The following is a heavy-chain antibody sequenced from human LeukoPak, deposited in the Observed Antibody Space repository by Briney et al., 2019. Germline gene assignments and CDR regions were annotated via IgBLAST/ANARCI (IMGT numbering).Heavy chain of an antibody. CDR1: XXXXXSXX. Sequence: PGGXLXXSXXXXXXXXXSXXASWVRQAPGKGLEWVANINQDGNSQNYVDSVRGRFTISKDNAKNSVHLQMNSLRAEDTAVYYCARSLWPEDYWGQGILVTVSS. V-gene: IGHV3-7*01. CDR3: ARSLWPEDY. J-gene: IGHJ4*02. CDR2: INQDGNSQ. D-gene: IGHD2-21*01.